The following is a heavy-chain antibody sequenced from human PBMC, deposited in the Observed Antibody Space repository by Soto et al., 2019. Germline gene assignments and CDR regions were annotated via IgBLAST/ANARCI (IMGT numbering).Heavy chain of an antibody. CDR1: GFTFSSYG. J-gene: IGHJ5*02. CDR2: IWYDGSNK. Sequence: ESGGGVVQPGRSLRLSCAASGFTFSSYGMHWVRQAPGKGLEWVAVIWYDGSNKYYADSVKGRFTISRDNSKNTLYLQMNSLRAEDTAVYYCARGSVWLLDWFDPWGQGTLVTVSS. D-gene: IGHD5-12*01. CDR3: ARGSVWLLDWFDP. V-gene: IGHV3-33*01.